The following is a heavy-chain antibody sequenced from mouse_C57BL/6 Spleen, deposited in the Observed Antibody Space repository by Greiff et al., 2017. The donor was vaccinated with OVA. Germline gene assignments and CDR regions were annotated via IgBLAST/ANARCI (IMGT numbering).Heavy chain of an antibody. Sequence: DVMLVESGGGLVKPGGSLKLSCAASGFTFSSYAMSWVRQTPEKRLEWVATISDGGSYTYYPDNVKGRFTISRDNAKNNLYLQMSHLKSEDTAMYYCARDTSYSYYFDYWGQGTTLTVSS. V-gene: IGHV5-4*01. J-gene: IGHJ2*01. D-gene: IGHD2-10*01. CDR2: ISDGGSYT. CDR1: GFTFSSYA. CDR3: ARDTSYSYYFDY.